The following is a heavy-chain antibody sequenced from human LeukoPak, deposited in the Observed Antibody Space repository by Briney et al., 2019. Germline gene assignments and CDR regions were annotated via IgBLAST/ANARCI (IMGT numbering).Heavy chain of an antibody. CDR3: ARHRDHYGSGYHFDF. J-gene: IGHJ4*02. CDR2: IYYSGST. D-gene: IGHD3-10*01. V-gene: IGHV4-59*08. Sequence: SETLSLTCTVSGGSISSYYWSWIRQPPGKGLEYIGYIYYSGSTNYNPSLKSRVTISADTSRNQFSLKLTSVTAADTAIFYCARHRDHYGSGYHFDFWGQGTLVTVSS. CDR1: GGSISSYY.